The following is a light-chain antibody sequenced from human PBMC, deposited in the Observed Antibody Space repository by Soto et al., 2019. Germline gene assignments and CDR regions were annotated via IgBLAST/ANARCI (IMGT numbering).Light chain of an antibody. J-gene: IGLJ3*02. CDR2: SND. V-gene: IGLV1-44*01. CDR1: SSNIGSNT. CDR3: AAWDTSLTGWV. Sequence: QLVLTQPPSASGTPGQRVTISCSGSSSNIGSNTVNWYQQLPGTAPKLLIYSNDQRPSGVPDRFSGSKSGTSASLAISGLQSEDEAEYHCAAWDTSLTGWVFGGGTKLTVL.